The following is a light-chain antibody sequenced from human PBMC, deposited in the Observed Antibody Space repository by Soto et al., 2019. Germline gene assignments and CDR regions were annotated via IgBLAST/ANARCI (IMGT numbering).Light chain of an antibody. V-gene: IGKV3-15*01. CDR2: GAS. CDR3: QQYNNWPRT. CDR1: QSVSSN. J-gene: IGKJ1*01. Sequence: EIAMTRSPATLSLSPGEIATLSCRASQSVSSNLAWYHQKPGQAPRLLIYGASTRATGIPARFSGSGSGTEFTLTISSLQSEDFAVYYCQQYNNWPRTFGQGTKVEIK.